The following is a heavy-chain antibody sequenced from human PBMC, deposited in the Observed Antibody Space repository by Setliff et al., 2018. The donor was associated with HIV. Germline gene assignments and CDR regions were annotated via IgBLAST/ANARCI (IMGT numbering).Heavy chain of an antibody. Sequence: SETLSLTCTVSGGSISSGDYYWSWIRQPPGKGLEWIGYIHYSGSTYYNPSLKSRVAISLDTSKNQFSPKLSSVTAADTAVYSCARGPNYFDSSGYSYYFDYWGQGTLVTVSS. J-gene: IGHJ4*02. CDR3: ARGPNYFDSSGYSYYFDY. CDR2: IHYSGST. D-gene: IGHD3-22*01. CDR1: GGSISSGDYY. V-gene: IGHV4-30-4*08.